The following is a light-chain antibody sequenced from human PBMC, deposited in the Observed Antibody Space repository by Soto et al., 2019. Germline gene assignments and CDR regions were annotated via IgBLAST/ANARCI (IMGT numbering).Light chain of an antibody. Sequence: IQMTQSPSSLSSSVGDRVTITWRALQSISSYLNWYQHNPGKAPKLLIYAASSLQSGVPSRFSGSGSGRDFTLTISRLQADDFATYCCQQDNSYPGTFGQGTKVDI. J-gene: IGKJ1*01. CDR3: QQDNSYPGT. V-gene: IGKV1-39*01. CDR2: AAS. CDR1: QSISSY.